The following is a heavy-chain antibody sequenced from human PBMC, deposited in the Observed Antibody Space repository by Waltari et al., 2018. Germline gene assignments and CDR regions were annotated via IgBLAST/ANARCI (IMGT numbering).Heavy chain of an antibody. Sequence: QVQLQESGPGLVKPSETLSLTCAVSGYSLRSGYYWGWIRQPPGKGLEWIGSINHSGSNNYNPYLRSGVTISVDTSKNQFSLKLSSVTAADTAVYYCARHIGAPRPWYFDLWGRGTLVTGSS. CDR3: ARHIGAPRPWYFDL. J-gene: IGHJ2*01. V-gene: IGHV4-38-2*01. D-gene: IGHD3-10*01. CDR2: INHSGSN. CDR1: GYSLRSGYY.